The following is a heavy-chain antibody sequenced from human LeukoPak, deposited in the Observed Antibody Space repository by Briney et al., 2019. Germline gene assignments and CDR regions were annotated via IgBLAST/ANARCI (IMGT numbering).Heavy chain of an antibody. CDR1: SDSISSYY. CDR3: ARSLNGDYPEGYFDY. J-gene: IGHJ4*02. Sequence: SETLSLTCTVSSDSISSYYWNWIRQTPGKGLEWIGYINYSGSTNYNPSLKSRVTISVDTSKNQFSLKLSSVTAADTAVYYCARSLNGDYPEGYFDYWGQGTLVTVSS. V-gene: IGHV4-59*12. D-gene: IGHD4-17*01. CDR2: INYSGST.